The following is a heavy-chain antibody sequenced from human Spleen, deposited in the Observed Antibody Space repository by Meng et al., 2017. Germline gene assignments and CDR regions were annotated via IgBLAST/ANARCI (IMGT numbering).Heavy chain of an antibody. V-gene: IGHV4-31*01. D-gene: IGHD1-1*01. Sequence: QGQLQESGPDLVEPSQTLSLTCTAFGGSINSGDYYWSWSRQNPGKGLEWIGYIYYSGSTYYNPSLKSLVTRSVDPSKNQFSLMVSSVTAADTAVHYCARQPSYAYTNRQYYFDYWGQGTLVTVSS. CDR1: GGSINSGDYY. CDR2: IYYSGST. CDR3: ARQPSYAYTNRQYYFDY. J-gene: IGHJ4*02.